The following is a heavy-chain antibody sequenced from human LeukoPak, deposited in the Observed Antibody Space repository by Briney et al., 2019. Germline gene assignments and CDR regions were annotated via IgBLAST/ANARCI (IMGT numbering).Heavy chain of an antibody. J-gene: IGHJ5*02. CDR2: IYYSGST. V-gene: IGHV4-39*01. CDR1: GGSISSSSYY. CDR3: ARRITIFGVVIENWFDP. Sequence: SETLSLTCTVSGGSISSSSYYWGWIRQPPGKGLEWIGSIYYSGSTYYNPSLKSRVTISVDTSKNQFSLKLSSVTAADTAVYYCARRITIFGVVIENWFDPWGQGTLVTVSS. D-gene: IGHD3-3*01.